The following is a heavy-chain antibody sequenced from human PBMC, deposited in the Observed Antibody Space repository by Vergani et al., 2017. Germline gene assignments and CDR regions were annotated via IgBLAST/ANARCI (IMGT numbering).Heavy chain of an antibody. CDR2: IYYSGST. V-gene: IGHV4-59*01. J-gene: IGHJ4*02. Sequence: QVQLQESGPGLVKPSETLSLTCTVSGGSISSYYWSWIRQPPGKGLEWIGYIYYSGSTNYNPSLKSRVTISVDTSKNQFSLKLSSVTAADTAVYYCARVDTAMVNYFDYWGQGTLVTVSS. CDR3: ARVDTAMVNYFDY. CDR1: GGSISSYY. D-gene: IGHD5-18*01.